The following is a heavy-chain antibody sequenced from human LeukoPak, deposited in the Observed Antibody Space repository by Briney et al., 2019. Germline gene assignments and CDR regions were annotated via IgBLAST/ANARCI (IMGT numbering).Heavy chain of an antibody. CDR1: GFTFSSYA. Sequence: GGSLRLSCAASGFTFSSYAMSWVRQAPGKGLEWVSAISGSGGSTYYADSVKGRFTISRDNSKNTLYLQMNSLRAEDTAVYYCAREQYYYDSSGYGPFDYWGQGTLVTVSS. V-gene: IGHV3-23*01. CDR2: ISGSGGST. D-gene: IGHD3-22*01. J-gene: IGHJ4*02. CDR3: AREQYYYDSSGYGPFDY.